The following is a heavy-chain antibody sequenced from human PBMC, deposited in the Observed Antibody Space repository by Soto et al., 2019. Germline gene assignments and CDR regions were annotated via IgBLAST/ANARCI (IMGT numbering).Heavy chain of an antibody. Sequence: QITLKESGPTLVKPTQNLTLTCTFSGFSLSTSGVGVGWIRQPPVKALEWLALLYWDDDTRYSPSLKSRLTITKDTSKNKLVRTKTNMDPVYTATYYCAHTQTYCGGDFYSGFDYWGQGTLVTVSS. D-gene: IGHD2-21*02. CDR3: AHTQTYCGGDFYSGFDY. CDR2: LYWDDDT. V-gene: IGHV2-5*02. CDR1: GFSLSTSGVG. J-gene: IGHJ4*02.